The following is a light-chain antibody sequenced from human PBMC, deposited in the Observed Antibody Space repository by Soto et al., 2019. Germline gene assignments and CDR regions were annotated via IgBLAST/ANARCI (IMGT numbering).Light chain of an antibody. CDR2: AAS. CDR3: HYANGFPWK. Sequence: DIQITQSPSSVSASVGDRVTITCRASQAINNWLAWYQQKPGKAPKRLIYAASSLQPGVPSRFSGSGCSTAFTVTIRGLQPEDFATYYCHYANGFPWKLAPGTKVDIK. CDR1: QAINNW. V-gene: IGKV1-12*01. J-gene: IGKJ1*01.